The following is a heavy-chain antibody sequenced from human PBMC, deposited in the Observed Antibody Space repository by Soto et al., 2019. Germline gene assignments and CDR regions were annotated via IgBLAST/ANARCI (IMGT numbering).Heavy chain of an antibody. CDR2: IIPTFGTA. CDR3: ARGWMIVNAFDI. J-gene: IGHJ3*02. Sequence: SVKVSCKASGGTFSSYAISWVRQAPGQGLEWMGGIIPTFGTANYAQKFQGRVTITADESTSTAYMELSSLRSEDTAVYYCARGWMIVNAFDIWGQGTMVTVSS. V-gene: IGHV1-69*13. D-gene: IGHD3-22*01. CDR1: GGTFSSYA.